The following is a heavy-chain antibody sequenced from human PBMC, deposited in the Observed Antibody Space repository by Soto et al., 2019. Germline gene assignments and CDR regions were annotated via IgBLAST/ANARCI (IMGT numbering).Heavy chain of an antibody. CDR3: ARMYYYDSSGYYSLDY. D-gene: IGHD3-22*01. V-gene: IGHV5-51*01. CDR2: IYPGDSDT. Sequence: PGESLKISCKGSGYSFTSYWIGWVRQMPGKGLEWMGIIYPGDSDTRYSPSFQGQVTISADESISTAYLQWSSLKASDTAMYYCARMYYYDSSGYYSLDYWGQGTLVTVSS. J-gene: IGHJ4*02. CDR1: GYSFTSYW.